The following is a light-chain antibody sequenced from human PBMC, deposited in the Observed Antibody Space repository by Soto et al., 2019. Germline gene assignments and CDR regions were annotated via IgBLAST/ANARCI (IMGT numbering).Light chain of an antibody. CDR1: QGIRHY. CDR2: EAS. Sequence: DIQMNQSPSSLSASVGDRVTITCRASQGIRHYLAWYQQKPGKVPKLLIYEASNLQSGVPSRFRGGGSGTEFTLTISSLRPEDVATYYCQNFDSAPQTFGQGTKVEIK. V-gene: IGKV1-27*01. J-gene: IGKJ1*01. CDR3: QNFDSAPQT.